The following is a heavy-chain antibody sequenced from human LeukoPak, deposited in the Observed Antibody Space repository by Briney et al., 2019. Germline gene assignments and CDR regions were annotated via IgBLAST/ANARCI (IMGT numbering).Heavy chain of an antibody. D-gene: IGHD3-3*01. V-gene: IGHV3-21*01. CDR2: ISSSSSYI. CDR3: AREGLVTPHNWFDP. J-gene: IGHJ5*02. Sequence: GGSLRLSCAASGFTFSSYSMNWVRQAPGKGLEWVSSISSSSSYIYCADSVKGRFTISRDNAKNSLYLQMNSLRAEDTAVYYCAREGLVTPHNWFDPWGQGTLVTVSS. CDR1: GFTFSSYS.